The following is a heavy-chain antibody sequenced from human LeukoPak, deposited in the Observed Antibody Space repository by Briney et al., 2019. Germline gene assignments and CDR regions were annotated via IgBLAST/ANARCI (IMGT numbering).Heavy chain of an antibody. CDR1: GGSISSYY. V-gene: IGHV4-4*07. D-gene: IGHD3-10*01. Sequence: TSEPLSLTCTVSGGSISSYYWSWIRQPAGKGLEWIGRIYSDGSTNYNPSLKSRVTMSVDTSKNLFSLKLSSVTAADTAVYFCARTGRPTEYYFDYWGQGTLVTVSS. CDR3: ARTGRPTEYYFDY. CDR2: IYSDGST. J-gene: IGHJ4*02.